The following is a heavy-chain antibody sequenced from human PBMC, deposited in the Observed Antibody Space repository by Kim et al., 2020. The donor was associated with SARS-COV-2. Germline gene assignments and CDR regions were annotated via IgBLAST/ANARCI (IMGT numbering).Heavy chain of an antibody. CDR3: AREDYAAGPFDY. Sequence: ASVKVSCKASGYTFTGYYMHWVRQAPGQGLEWMGRINPNSGGTNYAQKFQGRVTMTRDTSISTAYMELSRLRSDDTAVYYCAREDYAAGPFDYWGQGTLVTVSS. CDR1: GYTFTGYY. CDR2: INPNSGGT. V-gene: IGHV1-2*06. J-gene: IGHJ4*02. D-gene: IGHD6-13*01.